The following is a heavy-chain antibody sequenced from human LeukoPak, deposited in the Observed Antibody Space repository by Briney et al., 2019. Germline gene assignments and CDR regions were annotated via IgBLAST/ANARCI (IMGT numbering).Heavy chain of an antibody. Sequence: PSETLSLTCIVSGGSINGYFWGWIRQSAGKGLEWIGRLHSSGSSNYNPSLRSRIRMTLDTPRNQFSLKLTSVTAADTAVYYCARLKAPASLDFWGQGALVTVSS. CDR2: LHSSGSS. CDR3: ARLKAPASLDF. CDR1: GGSINGYF. V-gene: IGHV4-4*07. J-gene: IGHJ4*02. D-gene: IGHD6-13*01.